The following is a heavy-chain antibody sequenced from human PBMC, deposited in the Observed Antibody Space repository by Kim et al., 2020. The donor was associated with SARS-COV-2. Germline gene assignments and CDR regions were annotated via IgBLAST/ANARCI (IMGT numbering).Heavy chain of an antibody. Sequence: GGSLRLSCAASGFTFSSYAMHWVRQAPGKGLEWVAVISYDGSNKYYADSVKGRFTISRDNSKNTLYLQMNSLRAEDTAVYYCARDGRMNGYYDSSGYYAYWGQGTLVTVSS. CDR3: ARDGRMNGYYDSSGYYAY. J-gene: IGHJ4*02. D-gene: IGHD3-22*01. V-gene: IGHV3-30*04. CDR2: ISYDGSNK. CDR1: GFTFSSYA.